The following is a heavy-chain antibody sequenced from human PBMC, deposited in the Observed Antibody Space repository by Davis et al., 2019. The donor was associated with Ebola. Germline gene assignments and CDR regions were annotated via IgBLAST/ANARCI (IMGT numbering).Heavy chain of an antibody. Sequence: ASSDKVSCKDSGYVFTSSDTYWARQATVKGLEWMGWMNPNSGNTGYARKFQDRVTMTRDTSMHTAYMELSSLRSKDTAVYYCAIRRWSSSGCIFSWGQGTMVTVSS. V-gene: IGHV1-8*01. CDR1: GYVFTSSD. CDR2: MNPNSGNT. D-gene: IGHD3-22*01. J-gene: IGHJ3*01. CDR3: AIRRWSSSGCIFS.